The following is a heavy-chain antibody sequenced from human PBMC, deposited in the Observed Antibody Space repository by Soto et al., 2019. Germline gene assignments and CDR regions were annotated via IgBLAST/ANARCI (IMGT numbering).Heavy chain of an antibody. CDR2: INPNSGGP. CDR3: ARSVRRLYDQGYGMDV. D-gene: IGHD3-22*01. Sequence: QVQLVQSGAEVKKPGASVKVSCKASGYTFTGYYMHWVRQAPGQGLEWMGWINPNSGGPNYAQKFQGRVTMTRDTSISTAYMELSRLRSDDTAVYYCARSVRRLYDQGYGMDVWGQGTTVTVSS. V-gene: IGHV1-2*02. CDR1: GYTFTGYY. J-gene: IGHJ6*02.